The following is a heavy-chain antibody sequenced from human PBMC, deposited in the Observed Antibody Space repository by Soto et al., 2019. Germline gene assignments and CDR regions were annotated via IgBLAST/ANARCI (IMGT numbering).Heavy chain of an antibody. V-gene: IGHV3-30*18. Sequence: VQLVESGGGVVQPGRSLRLSCAASGFTFSDYAMHWVRQAPGKGLEWVAVVSHDGRNTHYADSVKGRFTISRDSSKNTVSLEMPSRRAEDTAVYYCAKGGRQWLVTSDFNCWGQGALVTVSS. CDR2: VSHDGRNT. CDR3: AKGGRQWLVTSDFNC. J-gene: IGHJ4*02. D-gene: IGHD6-19*01. CDR1: GFTFSDYA.